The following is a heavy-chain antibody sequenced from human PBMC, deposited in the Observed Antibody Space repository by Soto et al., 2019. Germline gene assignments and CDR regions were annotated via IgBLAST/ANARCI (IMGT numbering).Heavy chain of an antibody. D-gene: IGHD2-2*01. V-gene: IGHV3-30-3*01. J-gene: IGHJ6*02. Sequence: PGGSLRLSCAASGFTFSSYAMHWVRQSPGKGLEWVEVISYDGSNKYYADSVKGRFTISRDNSKNTLYLQMNSLRAEDTAVYYCARDLVVVVPAATNYYYYYYGMDVWGQGTTVTVSS. CDR3: ARDLVVVVPAATNYYYYYYGMDV. CDR2: ISYDGSNK. CDR1: GFTFSSYA.